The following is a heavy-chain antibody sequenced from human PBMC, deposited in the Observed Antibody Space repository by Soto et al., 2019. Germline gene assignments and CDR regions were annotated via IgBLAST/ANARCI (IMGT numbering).Heavy chain of an antibody. D-gene: IGHD3-3*01. CDR1: AGTISIGGYY. CDR2: IYYSGTT. Sequence: SQALSLTCTVSAGTISIGGYYWYWIRLQPGKGLEWIGYIYYSGTTYYNPSLKSRVTISVDTSKNQFSLKLSSVTAADTAVYYCAPFFLACGGDNRYLQAVSTRRSSDL. CDR3: APFFLACGGDNRYLQAVSTRRSSDL. J-gene: IGHJ2*01. V-gene: IGHV4-31*03.